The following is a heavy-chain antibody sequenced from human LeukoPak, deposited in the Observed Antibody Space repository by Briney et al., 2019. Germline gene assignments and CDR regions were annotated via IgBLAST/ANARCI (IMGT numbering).Heavy chain of an antibody. J-gene: IGHJ4*02. Sequence: GGSLRLSCAASRFTLSSYRMHWVRQTPGKGLVWVSRVKSDGSTISYADSVKGRFTISRDNSKNTLYLQMNSLRAEDTAVYYCARDRAAADLDYWGQGTLVTVSS. D-gene: IGHD6-13*01. V-gene: IGHV3-74*01. CDR3: ARDRAAADLDY. CDR2: VKSDGSTI. CDR1: RFTLSSYR.